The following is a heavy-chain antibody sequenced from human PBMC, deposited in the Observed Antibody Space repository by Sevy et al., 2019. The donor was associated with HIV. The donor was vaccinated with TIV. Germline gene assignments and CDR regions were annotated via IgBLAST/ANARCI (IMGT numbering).Heavy chain of an antibody. CDR3: ARHCSSISCSHAFDI. D-gene: IGHD2-2*01. CDR1: SGSFSGYY. CDR2: INHSGSA. J-gene: IGHJ3*02. Sequence: LTCAVHSGSFSGYYWSWIRQPPGKGLEWIGEINHSGSANYNPSLKSRVTISVDTSKNHFSLKLSSVTAADTAVYYCARHCSSISCSHAFDIWGLGTMVTVSS. V-gene: IGHV4-34*01.